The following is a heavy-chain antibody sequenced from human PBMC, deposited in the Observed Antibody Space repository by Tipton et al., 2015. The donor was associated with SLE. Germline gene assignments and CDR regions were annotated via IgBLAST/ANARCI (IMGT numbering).Heavy chain of an antibody. CDR3: ARGAAARHWFDP. D-gene: IGHD6-6*01. Sequence: TLSLTCAVYGGSFSGYYWSWIRQPRGKGLEWMGEINQSESTNYHPSLKSRVTISGEPPKNQFSLKLSSVTAADTAVYYCARGAAARHWFDPWGQGTLVTVSS. V-gene: IGHV4-34*01. J-gene: IGHJ5*02. CDR2: INQSEST. CDR1: GGSFSGYY.